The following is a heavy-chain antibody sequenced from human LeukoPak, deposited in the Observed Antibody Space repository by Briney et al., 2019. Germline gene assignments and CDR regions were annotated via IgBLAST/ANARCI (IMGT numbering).Heavy chain of an antibody. CDR3: ARGNYDFWSGYYYFDY. Sequence: SETLSLTCTVSGGSISSSSYYWGWIRQPPGKGLEWIGSIYYSGSTYYNPSLKSRVTISVDTSKNQFSLKLSSVTAADTAVYYCARGNYDFWSGYYYFDYWGQGTLVIVSS. J-gene: IGHJ4*02. D-gene: IGHD3-3*01. CDR1: GGSISSSSYY. CDR2: IYYSGST. V-gene: IGHV4-39*07.